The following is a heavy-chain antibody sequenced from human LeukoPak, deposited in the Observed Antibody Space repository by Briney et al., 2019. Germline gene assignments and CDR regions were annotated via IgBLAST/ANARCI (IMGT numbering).Heavy chain of an antibody. CDR1: GGSISSGDYY. V-gene: IGHV4-30-4*08. J-gene: IGHJ4*02. Sequence: PSETLSLTCTVSGGSISSGDYYWSWIRQPPGKGLEWIGYIYYSGSIYYNPSLKSRVTISVDTSKNQFSLKLSSVTAADTAVYYCARTYCSSTSCYTFDYWGQGTLVTVSS. D-gene: IGHD2-2*02. CDR2: IYYSGSI. CDR3: ARTYCSSTSCYTFDY.